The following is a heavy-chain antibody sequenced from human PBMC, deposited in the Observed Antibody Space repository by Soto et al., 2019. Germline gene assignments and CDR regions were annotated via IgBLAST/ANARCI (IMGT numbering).Heavy chain of an antibody. CDR2: INHSGST. V-gene: IGHV4-34*01. CDR1: GGSFSGYY. Sequence: QVQLQQWGAGLLKPSETLSLTCAVYGGSFSGYYWSWIRQPPGKGLEWIGEINHSGSTNYNPSFKSRVTISVDTSKNQFSLKLSSVTAADTAVYYCARDSSGHFYFDYWGQGTLVTVSS. D-gene: IGHD3-22*01. CDR3: ARDSSGHFYFDY. J-gene: IGHJ4*02.